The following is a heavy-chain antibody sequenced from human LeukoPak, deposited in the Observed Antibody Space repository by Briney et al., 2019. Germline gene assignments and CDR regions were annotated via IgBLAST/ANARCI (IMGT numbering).Heavy chain of an antibody. CDR3: ARGGGAFGELLPVNYYMDV. D-gene: IGHD3-10*01. CDR1: GYTFNNYD. J-gene: IGHJ6*03. V-gene: IGHV1-8*03. Sequence: ASVKVSCKASGYTFNNYDINWVRQATGQGLEWMGWMNPNSGNTGYAQKFQGRVTITRNTSISTAYMELSSLRSEDAAVYYCARGGGAFGELLPVNYYMDVWGKGTTVTVSS. CDR2: MNPNSGNT.